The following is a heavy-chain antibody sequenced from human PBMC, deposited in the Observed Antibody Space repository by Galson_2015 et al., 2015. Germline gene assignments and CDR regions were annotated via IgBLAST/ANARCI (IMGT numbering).Heavy chain of an antibody. D-gene: IGHD3-22*01. CDR3: ARQTDSSTDVAWVGAFDL. V-gene: IGHV3-53*01. Sequence: SMIICGEAPGFTIGRKLMSWVRQAPGKGLLWVSLINRVGNSYYEVSVKGRFTISRDNYEDTLFLQMNSLRADDTAVYYCARQTDSSTDVAWVGAFDLWGLGTTVTFAS. CDR2: INRVGNS. CDR1: GFTIGRKL. J-gene: IGHJ3*01.